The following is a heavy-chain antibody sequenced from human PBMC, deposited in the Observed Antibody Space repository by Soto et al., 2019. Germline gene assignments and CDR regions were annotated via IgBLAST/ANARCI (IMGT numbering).Heavy chain of an antibody. CDR2: INHSGST. J-gene: IGHJ5*02. D-gene: IGHD4-17*01. CDR1: GGSFSGYY. V-gene: IGHV4-34*01. CDR3: ARDLGGDYASGFDP. Sequence: QVQLQQWGAGLLKPSETLSLTCAVYGGSFSGYYWSWIRQPPGKGLEWIGEINHSGSTNYNPSLKSRVTISVDTSKNQFSLKLSSVTAADTAVYYCARDLGGDYASGFDPWGQGTLVTVSS.